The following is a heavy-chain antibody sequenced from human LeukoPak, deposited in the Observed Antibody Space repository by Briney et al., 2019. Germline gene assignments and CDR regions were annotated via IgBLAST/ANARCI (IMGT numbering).Heavy chain of an antibody. V-gene: IGHV3-7*03. CDR2: IKLDGSEK. CDR1: GFSFGKYW. D-gene: IGHD3-3*01. Sequence: GGSLRLSCVASGFSFGKYWMSWVRQAPGKGLEWVANIKLDGSEKNYVDSVEGRFTISRDNTKNSLYLQMNSLRVEDTAVFYCARDQYDTWSRRGNFDSWGQGTLVIVSS. J-gene: IGHJ4*02. CDR3: ARDQYDTWSRRGNFDS.